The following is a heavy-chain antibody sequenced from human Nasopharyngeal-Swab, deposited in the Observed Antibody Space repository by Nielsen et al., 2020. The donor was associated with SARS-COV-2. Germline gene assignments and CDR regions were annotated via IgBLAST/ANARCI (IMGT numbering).Heavy chain of an antibody. J-gene: IGHJ4*02. CDR3: ARGGTIFGVVTRGLGY. V-gene: IGHV4-31*03. D-gene: IGHD3-3*01. Sequence: LRLSCTVSGGSISSGGYYWSWIRQHPGKGLEWIGYIYYSGSTYYNPSLKSRVTISVDTSKNQFSLKLSSVTAADTAVYYCARGGTIFGVVTRGLGYWGQGTLVTVSS. CDR2: IYYSGST. CDR1: GGSISSGGYY.